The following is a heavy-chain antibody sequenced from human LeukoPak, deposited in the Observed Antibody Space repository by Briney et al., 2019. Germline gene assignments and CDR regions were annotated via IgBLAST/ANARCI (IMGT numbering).Heavy chain of an antibody. V-gene: IGHV4-39*07. CDR2: IYYSGST. CDR1: GGSISSYY. CDR3: ARGYYDSSGYYQSPIFDY. Sequence: SETLSLTCTVSGGSISSYYWGWIRQPPGKGLEWVGSIYYSGSTYYTPSLKSRVTMSVDTSKNQFSLKLNSVTAADTAVYYCARGYYDSSGYYQSPIFDYWGQGTLVTVSS. D-gene: IGHD3-22*01. J-gene: IGHJ4*02.